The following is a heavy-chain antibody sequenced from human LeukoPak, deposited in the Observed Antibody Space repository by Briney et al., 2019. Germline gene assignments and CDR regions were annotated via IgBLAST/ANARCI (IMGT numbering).Heavy chain of an antibody. D-gene: IGHD6-19*01. Sequence: GGSLRLSCAASGFTFSSYAVYWVRQAPGKGLGWVSSNSGGSTYYADSVKGRFTISRDNSKNTLYLQMNSLRAEDTAVYHCAKDLGSSGWYIDYWGQGTLVTVSS. CDR1: GFTFSSYA. J-gene: IGHJ4*02. CDR2: NSGGST. CDR3: AKDLGSSGWYIDY. V-gene: IGHV3-23*01.